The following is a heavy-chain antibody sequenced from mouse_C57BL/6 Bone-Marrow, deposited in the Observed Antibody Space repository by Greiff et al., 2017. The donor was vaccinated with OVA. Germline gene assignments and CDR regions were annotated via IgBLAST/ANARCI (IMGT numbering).Heavy chain of an antibody. CDR3: TRPRNYGYAMDY. V-gene: IGHV1-15*01. Sequence: VQLQQSGAELVRPGASVTLSCKASGYTFTDYEMHWVKQTPVHGLEWIGAIDPETGGTAYNQKFKGKAILTADKSSSTAYMELRSLTSEDSAVYYCTRPRNYGYAMDYWGQGTSVTVSS. CDR1: GYTFTDYE. J-gene: IGHJ4*01. D-gene: IGHD2-1*01. CDR2: IDPETGGT.